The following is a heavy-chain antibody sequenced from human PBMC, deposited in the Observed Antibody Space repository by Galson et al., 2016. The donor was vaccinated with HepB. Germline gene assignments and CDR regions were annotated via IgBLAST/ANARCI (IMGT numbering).Heavy chain of an antibody. D-gene: IGHD5-24*01. Sequence: SLRLSCAASGFTFRDYYMTWIRQAPGKALEWISYISSGGSYTNYADSVKGRFIISRDNAKNSLFLQMNSLRAEDTAVYYCARDVSEMGGAYAAFDDWGQGILVTVSS. CDR3: ARDVSEMGGAYAAFDD. CDR1: GFTFRDYY. V-gene: IGHV3-11*06. CDR2: ISSGGSYT. J-gene: IGHJ4*02.